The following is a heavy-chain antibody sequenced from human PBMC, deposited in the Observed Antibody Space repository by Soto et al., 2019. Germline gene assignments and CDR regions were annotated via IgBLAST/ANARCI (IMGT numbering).Heavy chain of an antibody. V-gene: IGHV3-30*18. D-gene: IGHD1-7*01. Sequence: GGSLRLSCVASGFTFGSYGMHWIRQAPGKGLEWVARISNDESSKSYGNSVKGRFIISRDNYKNTLYLQMNSLRAEDTGLYYCVKGRYELTWGQGTPVTASS. CDR2: ISNDESSK. CDR1: GFTFGSYG. CDR3: VKGRYELT. J-gene: IGHJ5*02.